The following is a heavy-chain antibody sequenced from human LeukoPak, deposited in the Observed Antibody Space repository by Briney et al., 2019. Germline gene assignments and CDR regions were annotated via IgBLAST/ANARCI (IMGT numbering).Heavy chain of an antibody. J-gene: IGHJ3*02. CDR3: ARVRKQYYYDRSHHRDASYS. CDR1: GFTFDDYD. D-gene: IGHD3-22*01. V-gene: IGHV3-20*04. CDR2: IYWCGRNV. Sequence: GGSVSLSCATSGFTFDDYDMNWVRQAPGKGLEWVSNIYWCGRNVDYADSVKGRFTISRDKAMNSLHLQMNSLRAEDTAVYYCARVRKQYYYDRSHHRDASYSGGQATMVIVSS.